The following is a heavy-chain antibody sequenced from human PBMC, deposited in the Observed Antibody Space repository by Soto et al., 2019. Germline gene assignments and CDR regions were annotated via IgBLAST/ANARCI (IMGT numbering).Heavy chain of an antibody. J-gene: IGHJ6*02. Sequence: ASVKVSCKASGYTFTSYAMHWVRQAPGQRLEWMGWINAGNGNTKYSQKFQGRVTITRDTSASTAYMELSSLRSEDTAVYYCACHYYGSGSYYYYYGMDVWGQGTAVTVSS. D-gene: IGHD3-10*01. CDR3: ACHYYGSGSYYYYYGMDV. CDR1: GYTFTSYA. CDR2: INAGNGNT. V-gene: IGHV1-3*01.